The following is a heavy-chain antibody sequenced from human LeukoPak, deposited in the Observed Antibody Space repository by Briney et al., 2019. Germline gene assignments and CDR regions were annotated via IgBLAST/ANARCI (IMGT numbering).Heavy chain of an antibody. CDR2: IRGSGGST. CDR3: AKDLTVEPEVGY. V-gene: IGHV3-23*01. D-gene: IGHD2-2*01. J-gene: IGHJ4*02. Sequence: GGSLRLSCAASGFTFSSYAMSWVRQAPGKGLEWVSAIRGSGGSTYYADSVKGRFTISRDNSKNTLYLQMNSLRAEDTAVYYCAKDLTVEPEVGYWGQGTLVTVSS. CDR1: GFTFSSYA.